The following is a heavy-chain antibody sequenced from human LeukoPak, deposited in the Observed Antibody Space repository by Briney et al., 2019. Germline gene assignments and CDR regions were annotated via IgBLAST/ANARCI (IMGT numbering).Heavy chain of an antibody. CDR1: GVSISRYL. CDR3: ARAYYYGSGSYSGFGY. V-gene: IGHV4-59*01. D-gene: IGHD3-10*01. J-gene: IGHJ4*02. Sequence: TSETLSLTCTVSGVSISRYLWSWIGQPPGKGLELFGYIYYSGSTNCNYNPSLKSRVTLSVDTSKNHFSLKLSSVTAADTAVYYCARAYYYGSGSYSGFGYWGQGTLVTVSS. CDR2: IYYSGST.